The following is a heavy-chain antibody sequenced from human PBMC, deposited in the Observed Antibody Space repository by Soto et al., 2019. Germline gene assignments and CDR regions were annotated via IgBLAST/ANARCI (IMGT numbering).Heavy chain of an antibody. CDR1: GGSIISYY. CDR3: ARGGWKLFDY. V-gene: IGHV4-59*01. D-gene: IGHD6-19*01. CDR2: IYYSGST. Sequence: SETLSLTCTVSGGSIISYYWSWILQPPGKGLEWIGYIYYSGSTNYNPSLKSRVTISVDTSKNQFSLKLSSVTAADTAVYYCARGGWKLFDYWGQGTLVTVSS. J-gene: IGHJ4*02.